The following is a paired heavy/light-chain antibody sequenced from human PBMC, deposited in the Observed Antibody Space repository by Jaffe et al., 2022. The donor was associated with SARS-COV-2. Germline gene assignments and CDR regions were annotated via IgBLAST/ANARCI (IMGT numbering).Heavy chain of an antibody. CDR3: ARGYCSGDSCYGGGYDY. D-gene: IGHD2-15*01. CDR1: GFTFSTYW. V-gene: IGHV3-7*04. CDR2: MNQDGGEK. J-gene: IGHJ4*02. Sequence: EVQLVESGGGLVQPGGSLRLSCAASGFTFSTYWMSWVRQAPGRGLEWVANMNQDGGEKYYLDSVKGRFTISRDNAVNSLYLQMNSLRADDTAVYYCARGYCSGDSCYGGGYDYWGQGTLVTVSS.
Light chain of an antibody. CDR2: LGS. CDR1: QSLLYSNGHNF. CDR3: MHAVQIPVT. V-gene: IGKV2-28*01. Sequence: DIVMTQSPLSLRVTPGEPASISCRSSQSLLYSNGHNFLDWYLQKPGQSPQLLIYLGSNRASGVPDRFSGGGSGTDFTLKISRVEAEDVGVYYCMHAVQIPVTFGQGTRLEIK. J-gene: IGKJ5*01.